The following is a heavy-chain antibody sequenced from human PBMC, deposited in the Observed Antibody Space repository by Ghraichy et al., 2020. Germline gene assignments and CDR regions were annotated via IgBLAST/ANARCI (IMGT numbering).Heavy chain of an antibody. CDR2: IYYSGST. D-gene: IGHD2-2*01. CDR3: ARDAGVVPGALNWFDP. CDR1: GGSISSYY. V-gene: IGHV4-59*01. Sequence: SETLSLTCTVSGGSISSYYWSWIRQPPGKGLEWIGYIYYSGSTNYNPSLKSRVTMSVDTSKNQFSLKVSSVTAADTAVYYCARDAGVVPGALNWFDPWGQGTLVTVSS. J-gene: IGHJ5*02.